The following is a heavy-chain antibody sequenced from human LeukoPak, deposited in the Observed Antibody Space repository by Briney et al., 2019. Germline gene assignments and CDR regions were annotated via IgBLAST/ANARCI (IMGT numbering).Heavy chain of an antibody. V-gene: IGHV3-23*01. Sequence: GGSLRLSCAASGFTFSSYGIHWVRQAPGKGLEWVSAIIGSGGSTYYADAGKGRFTISRDNSKNTLYLQINSLRAEDTAVYYCAKGDCSSTSCYTEGGGYWGQGTLVTVSS. J-gene: IGHJ4*02. CDR3: AKGDCSSTSCYTEGGGY. D-gene: IGHD2-2*02. CDR1: GFTFSSYG. CDR2: IIGSGGST.